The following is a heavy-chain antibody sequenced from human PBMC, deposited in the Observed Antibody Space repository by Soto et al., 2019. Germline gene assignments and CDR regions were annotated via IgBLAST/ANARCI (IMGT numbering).Heavy chain of an antibody. V-gene: IGHV4-59*01. CDR3: AASYYAILTGHFASDI. J-gene: IGHJ3*02. CDR1: EAAMSHFY. D-gene: IGHD3-9*01. Sequence: QVQLQESGPGLVKPSETLSLTCTVSEAAMSHFYRSWIRQTPGKGLEWLGYASYSGSTNYNPSLKSRVTISVDPSKTQFSLNLSSVTAADPAMYFWAASYYAILTGHFASDIWGHGTMVFVSS. CDR2: ASYSGST.